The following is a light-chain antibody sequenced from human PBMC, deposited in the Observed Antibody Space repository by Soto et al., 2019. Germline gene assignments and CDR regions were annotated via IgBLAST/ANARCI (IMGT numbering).Light chain of an antibody. Sequence: QSALTQPASVSGSPGQSITISCTGTSSDIGDYNHVSWYQKYPGKAPKLMIYEVNNRPSGVSNRFSGSKSGNTASLTISGLQAEDDGVYYCSSWTRTTTPWVFGGGTKLTVL. CDR3: SSWTRTTTPWV. V-gene: IGLV2-14*01. CDR2: EVN. J-gene: IGLJ3*02. CDR1: SSDIGDYNH.